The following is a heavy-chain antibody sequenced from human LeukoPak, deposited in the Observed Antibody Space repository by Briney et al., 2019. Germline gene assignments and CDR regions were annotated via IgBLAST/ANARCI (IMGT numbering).Heavy chain of an antibody. CDR1: GYTFTSYY. D-gene: IGHD6-19*01. Sequence: GASAKVSCKASGYTFTSYYLHWVRQAPGQGLQWMGIINPSGGGTSYAQNFQGRVTMTRDMSTSTVTMELSSLRSEDTAMYYCARDQQQLGRIPVAGSYWGQGTLVTVSS. J-gene: IGHJ4*02. CDR2: INPSGGGT. V-gene: IGHV1-46*01. CDR3: ARDQQQLGRIPVAGSY.